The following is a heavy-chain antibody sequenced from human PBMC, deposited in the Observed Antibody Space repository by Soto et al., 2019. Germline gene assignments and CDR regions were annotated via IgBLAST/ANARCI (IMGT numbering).Heavy chain of an antibody. CDR3: ATWEETYFQD. Sequence: QVQLVESGGGVVQPGRSLRLSCAASGFTFNSFTMHSVRQAPGKGLEWVAVISHDGSHKYSADSVKGRFTISRDDSKNTLYLQMSSLRVEDTAIYCCATWEETYFQDWGQGTLVTVSS. D-gene: IGHD1-26*01. V-gene: IGHV3-30-3*01. CDR1: GFTFNSFT. J-gene: IGHJ1*01. CDR2: ISHDGSHK.